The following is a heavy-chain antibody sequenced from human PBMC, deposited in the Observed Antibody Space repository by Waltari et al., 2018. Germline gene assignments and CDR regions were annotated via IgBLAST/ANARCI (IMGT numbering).Heavy chain of an antibody. CDR2: IIPILGIA. J-gene: IGHJ3*02. V-gene: IGHV1-69*04. Sequence: QVQLVQSGAEVKKTGSSVTVSCKASGGTFSSYAFSWVRQAPGQGLEWMGGIIPILGIANYAQKFQGRVTITADESTSTAYMELSSLRSEDTAVYYCARSYYYDSSGYAFDIWGQGTMVTVSS. CDR3: ARSYYYDSSGYAFDI. D-gene: IGHD3-22*01. CDR1: GGTFSSYA.